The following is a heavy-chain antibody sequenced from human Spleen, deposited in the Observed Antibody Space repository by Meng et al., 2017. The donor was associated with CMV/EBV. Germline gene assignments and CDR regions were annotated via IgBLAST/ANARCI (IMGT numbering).Heavy chain of an antibody. V-gene: IGHV1-69*05. CDR1: GYTFTSYG. D-gene: IGHD1-26*01. Sequence: SVKVSCKASGYTFTSYGITWVRQAPGQGLEWMGGIIPIFGTANYAQKFQGRVTITTDESTSTADMELSSLGSEDTAVYFCARGRVGITGDNYYYYGMDVWGQGTTVTVSS. J-gene: IGHJ6*02. CDR3: ARGRVGITGDNYYYYGMDV. CDR2: IIPIFGTA.